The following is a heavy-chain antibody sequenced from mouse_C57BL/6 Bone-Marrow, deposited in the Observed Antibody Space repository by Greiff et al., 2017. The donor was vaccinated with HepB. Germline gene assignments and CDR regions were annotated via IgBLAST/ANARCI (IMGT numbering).Heavy chain of an antibody. V-gene: IGHV1-7*01. D-gene: IGHD2-4*01. J-gene: IGHJ3*01. CDR2: INPSSGYT. CDR3: ARVYYDLAWFAY. Sequence: QVHVKQSGAELAKPGASVKLSCKASGYTFTSYWMHWVKQRPGQGLEWIGYINPSSGYTKYNQKFKDKATLTADKSSSTAYMQLSSLTYEDSAVYYCARVYYDLAWFAYWGQGTLVTVSA. CDR1: GYTFTSYW.